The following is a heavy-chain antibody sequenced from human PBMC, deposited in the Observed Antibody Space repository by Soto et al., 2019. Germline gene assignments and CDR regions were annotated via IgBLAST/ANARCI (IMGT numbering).Heavy chain of an antibody. Sequence: EVQLLESGGGLVQPGGSLRLSCAASGFTFSSYAMSWVRQAPGKGLEWVSAISGSGGSTYYADSVKGRFTISRDNSKNTLYLQMNSLRAEDTAVYYCAKDQEYYYDSSPENWFDPWGQGTLVTVSS. J-gene: IGHJ5*02. V-gene: IGHV3-23*01. CDR3: AKDQEYYYDSSPENWFDP. D-gene: IGHD3-22*01. CDR2: ISGSGGST. CDR1: GFTFSSYA.